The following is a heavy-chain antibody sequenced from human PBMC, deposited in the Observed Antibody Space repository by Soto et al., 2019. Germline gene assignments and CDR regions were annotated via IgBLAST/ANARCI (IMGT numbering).Heavy chain of an antibody. CDR1: GFTFSSYS. J-gene: IGHJ6*03. D-gene: IGHD3-10*01. Sequence: PGGSLRLSCAASGFTFSSYSMNWVRQAPGKGLEWVSYISSSSSTIYYADSVKGRFTISRDNAKNSLYLQMNSLRAEDTAVYYCASIPRITMVRGVIAYYYYTDVWGKGTTVTVSS. CDR3: ASIPRITMVRGVIAYYYYTDV. V-gene: IGHV3-48*01. CDR2: ISSSSSTI.